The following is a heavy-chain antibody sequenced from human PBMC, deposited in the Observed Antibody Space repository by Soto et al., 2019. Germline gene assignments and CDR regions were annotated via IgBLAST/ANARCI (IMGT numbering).Heavy chain of an antibody. J-gene: IGHJ4*02. Sequence: ASVKVSCKASGYTFTGYYMHWVRQAPGQGLEWMGWINPNSGGTNYAQRFQGRVTMTRATSISTAYMELSRLRSDVTAVYYCASSCPPWIQLCSPPTHWGQGTLVTVSS. V-gene: IGHV1-2*02. D-gene: IGHD5-18*01. CDR2: INPNSGGT. CDR3: ASSCPPWIQLCSPPTH. CDR1: GYTFTGYY.